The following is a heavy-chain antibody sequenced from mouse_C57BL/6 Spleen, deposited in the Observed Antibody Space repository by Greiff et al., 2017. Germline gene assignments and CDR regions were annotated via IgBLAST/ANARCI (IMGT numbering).Heavy chain of an antibody. D-gene: IGHD2-3*01. V-gene: IGHV3-6*01. CDR1: GYSITSGYY. CDR2: ISYDGSN. Sequence: EVKLQESGPGLVKPSQSLSLTCSVTGYSITSGYYWTWIRQFPGNKLEWMGYISYDGSNNYNLSLKNRISITRDTSKNQFFLKLNSVTTEDTATYYCAREDGYYGAMDYWGQGTSVTVSS. CDR3: AREDGYYGAMDY. J-gene: IGHJ4*01.